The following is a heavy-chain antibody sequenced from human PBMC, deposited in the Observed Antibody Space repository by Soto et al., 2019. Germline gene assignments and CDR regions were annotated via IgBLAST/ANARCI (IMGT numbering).Heavy chain of an antibody. J-gene: IGHJ5*02. CDR2: ISGGGSGT. CDR1: GFTFGSYA. D-gene: IGHD2-8*02. V-gene: IGHV3-23*01. Sequence: EMQLSESGGGLVQPGGSLRLSCAASGFTFGSYAMSWVRQAPGKGLEWVSAISGGGSGTNYADSVKGRFTISRDNSKKTLFLQMNSLRVEDTAIYYCAKDPKSTVRFNWFDPWGQGTLVTVSS. CDR3: AKDPKSTVRFNWFDP.